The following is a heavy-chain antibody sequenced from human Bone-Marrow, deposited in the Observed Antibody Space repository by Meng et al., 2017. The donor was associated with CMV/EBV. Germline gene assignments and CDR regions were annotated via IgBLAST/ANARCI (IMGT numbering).Heavy chain of an antibody. V-gene: IGHV3-7*01. CDR3: AREAAAGTYTWYYYYGMDV. D-gene: IGHD6-13*01. CDR1: GFTFISYG. J-gene: IGHJ6*02. CDR2: IKQDGGET. Sequence: GESLKISCAASGFTFISYGMRWVRQAPGKGLEWVSNIKQDGGETYYVDSVKGRFTISRDNGKNSLYLQMNSLRAEDTAVYYCAREAAAGTYTWYYYYGMDVWGQGTTVTVSS.